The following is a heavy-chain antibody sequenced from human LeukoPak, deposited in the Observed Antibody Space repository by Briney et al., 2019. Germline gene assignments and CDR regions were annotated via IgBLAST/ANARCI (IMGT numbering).Heavy chain of an antibody. Sequence: GGSLRLSCAASGFTFSNAWMSWVRQAPGKGLEWVGRIKSKTDGGTTDYAAPVKGIFTISRDDSKNTLYLQMTSLKTEDTAVYYCTTASGDYEIDYWGQGTLVTVSP. CDR3: TTASGDYEIDY. D-gene: IGHD4-17*01. CDR1: GFTFSNAW. V-gene: IGHV3-15*01. J-gene: IGHJ4*02. CDR2: IKSKTDGGTT.